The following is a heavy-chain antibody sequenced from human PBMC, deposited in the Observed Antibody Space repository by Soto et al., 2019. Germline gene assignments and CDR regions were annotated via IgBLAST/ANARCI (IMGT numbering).Heavy chain of an antibody. J-gene: IGHJ4*02. D-gene: IGHD6-19*01. V-gene: IGHV3-64*01. CDR3: ARGFYRSGSCGWYWTPPNFDY. CDR2: ISSNGGST. CDR1: GFTFSSYA. Sequence: GGSLRLSCAASGFTFSSYAMHWVRQAPGKGLEYVSAISSNGGSTYYANSVKGRFTISRDNSKNTLYLQMGSLRAEDMAVYYCARGFYRSGSCGWYWTPPNFDYWGQGTLVTVSS.